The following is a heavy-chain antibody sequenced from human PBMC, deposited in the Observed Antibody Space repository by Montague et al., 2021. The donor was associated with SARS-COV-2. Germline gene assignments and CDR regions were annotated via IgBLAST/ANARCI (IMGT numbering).Heavy chain of an antibody. CDR2: IYYTGST. V-gene: IGHV4-61*01. D-gene: IGHD2-15*01. J-gene: IGHJ4*02. CDR1: GSSVSSSSYY. CDR3: ARGSHQYCGGASCSSTFDH. Sequence: SETLSLTCTISGSSVSSSSYYWNWIRQPPGKGLEWIGYIYYTGSTNYNPSLKSRVTMAVDTSRNQFSLKVNSATAEDTAVYYCARGSHQYCGGASCSSTFDHWGQGTLVTVSS.